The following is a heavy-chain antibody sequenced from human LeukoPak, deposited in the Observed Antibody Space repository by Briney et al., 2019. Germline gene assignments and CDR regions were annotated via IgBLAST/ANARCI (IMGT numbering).Heavy chain of an antibody. Sequence: SSETLSLTCTVSNSSIISYYWTWIRQPPGKGLEWIGYIYYSGTTNYNPSLKSRVTMSVDTSKSQFSLKLSSVTAADTAVYYCARIRVNAFDIWGQGTMVTVSS. D-gene: IGHD3-10*01. J-gene: IGHJ3*02. CDR2: IYYSGTT. CDR1: NSSIISYY. CDR3: ARIRVNAFDI. V-gene: IGHV4-59*01.